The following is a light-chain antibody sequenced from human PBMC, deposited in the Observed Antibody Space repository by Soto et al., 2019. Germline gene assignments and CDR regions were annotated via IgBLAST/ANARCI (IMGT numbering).Light chain of an antibody. V-gene: IGKV3-15*01. CDR3: QQFRSWPYT. J-gene: IGKJ2*01. CDR2: SAS. CDR1: QSININ. Sequence: EIVMTQSPATLSVSPGERVTLSCRASQSININLAWYQQKLGQAPRLLIYSASARVTDVPARFTGGGYGTEFTLSISTLQPEDFTVYYCQQFRSWPYTFGQRTKLEAK.